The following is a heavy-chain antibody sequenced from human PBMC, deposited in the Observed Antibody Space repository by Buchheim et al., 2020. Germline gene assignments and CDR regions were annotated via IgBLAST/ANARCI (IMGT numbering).Heavy chain of an antibody. J-gene: IGHJ4*02. D-gene: IGHD3-10*01. CDR2: INHSGST. V-gene: IGHV4-34*01. CDR1: GGSFSGYY. CDR3: ARLIWFGEDY. Sequence: QVQLQQWDAGLLKPSETLSLTCAVSGGSFSGYYWSWIRQPPGKGLEWIGEINHSGSTNYNPSLKSRVTISVDTSKNQFSLKLSSVTAADTAVYYCARLIWFGEDYWGQGTL.